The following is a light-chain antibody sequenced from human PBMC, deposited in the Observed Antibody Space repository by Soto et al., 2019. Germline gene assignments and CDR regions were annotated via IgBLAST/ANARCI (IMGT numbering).Light chain of an antibody. CDR3: SSYAGSYTLV. V-gene: IGLV2-11*01. CDR2: DVS. CDR1: SNDVGGYNF. Sequence: QSALTQPRSVSGSPGQSVTISCTGTSNDVGGYNFVSWYQQHPGKVPKLFIYDVSRRPSGVPDRFSGSKSGNTASLTISGLQAEDEADSYCSSYAGSYTLVFGGGTQLTVL. J-gene: IGLJ2*01.